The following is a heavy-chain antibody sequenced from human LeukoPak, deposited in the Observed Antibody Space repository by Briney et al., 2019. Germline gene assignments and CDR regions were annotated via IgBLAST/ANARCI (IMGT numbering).Heavy chain of an antibody. CDR1: GGSVGSGF. CDR2: IYYTGAT. V-gene: IGHV4-39*02. Sequence: PSETLSLTCSVSGGSVGSGFWAWVRRPPGMGLEWIGTIYYTGATFYNPSLQDRVTISIDTSKNHFSLKLRSLTAADTAVYYCARLRAAAGLVVWFDPWGQGTLVTVSS. D-gene: IGHD6-13*01. CDR3: ARLRAAAGLVVWFDP. J-gene: IGHJ5*02.